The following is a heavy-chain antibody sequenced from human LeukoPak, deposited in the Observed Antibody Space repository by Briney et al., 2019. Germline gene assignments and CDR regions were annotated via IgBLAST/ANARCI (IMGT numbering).Heavy chain of an antibody. J-gene: IGHJ5*02. CDR3: ARATASNWFDP. CDR1: GFTFSSYL. Sequence: GGSLRLSCAASGFTFSSYLMGWVRQAPGKGLEWVANIKEDGSEIQYADSVKGRFTVSRDNAKNALSLHMNSLRAEDAAVYYCARATASNWFDPWGQGTLVTVSS. V-gene: IGHV3-7*01. CDR2: IKEDGSEI. D-gene: IGHD2-21*01.